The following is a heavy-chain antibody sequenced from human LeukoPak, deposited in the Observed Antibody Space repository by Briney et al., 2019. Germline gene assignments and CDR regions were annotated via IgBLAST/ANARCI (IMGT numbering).Heavy chain of an antibody. V-gene: IGHV4-59*01. CDR1: GFSISSYY. CDR3: ARVGGYDSTYYYYYYMDV. CDR2: IYYSGST. D-gene: IGHD5-12*01. J-gene: IGHJ6*03. Sequence: KSSETLSLTCTVSGFSISSYYLNWIRQPPGKGLEWMGYIYYSGSTNYNPSLKRRGTISLGTSKNQFSLKMSSVTAADTAVYYCARVGGYDSTYYYYYYMDVWGKGTTVTISS.